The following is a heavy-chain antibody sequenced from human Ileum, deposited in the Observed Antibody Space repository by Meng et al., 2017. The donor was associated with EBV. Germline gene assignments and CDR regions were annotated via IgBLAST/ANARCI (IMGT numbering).Heavy chain of an antibody. CDR1: VVSIISSKW. V-gene: IGHV4-4*02. J-gene: IGHJ5*02. CDR3: ARLDSSGYYFGGWFDP. D-gene: IGHD3-22*01. CDR2: IYHHGTT. Sequence: VALQWPGPLLVKPSGTVSLTCAVSVVSIISSKWWRWVRQSPGTGLEWIGEIYHHGTTNYNPSLKSRVTISVDTSKNKFFLNLTSLTAADTAVYYCARLDSSGYYFGGWFDPWGQGILVTVSS.